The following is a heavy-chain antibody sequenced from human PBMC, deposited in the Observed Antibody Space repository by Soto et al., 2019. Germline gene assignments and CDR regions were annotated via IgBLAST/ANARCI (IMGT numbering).Heavy chain of an antibody. CDR2: ISADGFTT. D-gene: IGHD3-10*02. J-gene: IGHJ3*01. CDR1: GFIFRTHA. CDR3: VKDGGTYYDVPFAFDL. Sequence: GGSLRLSCAASGFIFRTHAMTWARQTPGKGLEWVSVISADGFTTYYGDSVKGRFTISRDNSKSTLSLHMTSLRAEDTALYYCVKDGGTYYDVPFAFDLWGQGTMVTVSS. V-gene: IGHV3-23*01.